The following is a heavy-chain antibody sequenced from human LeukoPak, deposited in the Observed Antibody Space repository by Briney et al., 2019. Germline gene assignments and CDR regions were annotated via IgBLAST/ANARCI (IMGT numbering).Heavy chain of an antibody. CDR3: TGLVSGFLGPSYFDN. J-gene: IGHJ4*02. Sequence: SETLSLTCTVSGDSLSSGLYYWSWIRQHPGKGLEWIGYIHHTGGTNDDPSLQSRVAMSVDTPKNQFSLRLTSVTAADTAVYYCTGLVSGFLGPSYFDNWGQGILVTVSS. CDR1: GDSLSSGLYY. D-gene: IGHD3-9*01. CDR2: IHHTGGT. V-gene: IGHV4-31*03.